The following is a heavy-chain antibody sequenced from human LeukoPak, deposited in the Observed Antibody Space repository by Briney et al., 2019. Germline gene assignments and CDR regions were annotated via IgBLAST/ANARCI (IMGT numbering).Heavy chain of an antibody. D-gene: IGHD3-10*01. Sequence: SGGSLRLSCAASGFTFSDYYMSWIRQAPGKGLEWVSYISSSSSYTNYADSVKGRFTISRDNAKNSLYLRMNSLRAEDTAVYYCARGWFGELLHDAFDIWGQGTMVTVSS. CDR1: GFTFSDYY. J-gene: IGHJ3*02. CDR2: ISSSSSYT. CDR3: ARGWFGELLHDAFDI. V-gene: IGHV3-11*06.